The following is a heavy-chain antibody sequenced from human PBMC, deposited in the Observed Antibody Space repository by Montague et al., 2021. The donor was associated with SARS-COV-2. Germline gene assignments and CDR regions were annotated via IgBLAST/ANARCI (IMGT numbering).Heavy chain of an antibody. J-gene: IGHJ4*02. V-gene: IGHV4-34*01. CDR3: ARDRYSSGWSIHFDY. CDR1: GGSFSGYY. CDR2: INHSGST. Sequence: SETLSLTCAVYGGSFSGYYWSWIRQPPGKGLEWIGEINHSGSTNYNPSLKSRVTISVDTSKNQFSLKLSSVTAADTAVYYRARDRYSSGWSIHFDYWGQGTLVTVSS. D-gene: IGHD6-19*01.